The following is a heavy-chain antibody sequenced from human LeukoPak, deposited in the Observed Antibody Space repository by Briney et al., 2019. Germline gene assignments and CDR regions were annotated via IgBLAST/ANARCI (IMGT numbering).Heavy chain of an antibody. V-gene: IGHV4-38-2*02. J-gene: IGHJ4*02. Sequence: SETLSLTCTVSGYPISSGCYWGWIRQPPGKGLEWIGSIYHSGSTYYNPSLKSRVTISVDTSKNQFSLKLSSVTAADTAVYYCARDLYGDLDYWGQGTLVTVSS. CDR2: IYHSGST. D-gene: IGHD4-17*01. CDR1: GYPISSGCY. CDR3: ARDLYGDLDY.